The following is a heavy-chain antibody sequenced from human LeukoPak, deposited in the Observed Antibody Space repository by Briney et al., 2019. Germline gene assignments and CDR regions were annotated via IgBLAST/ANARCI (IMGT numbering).Heavy chain of an antibody. J-gene: IGHJ4*02. CDR3: TRGRYYFDI. CDR1: GFTFSSYW. Sequence: PPGGSLRLSCAASGFTFSSYWTHWVRQAPGKGLVWVSRIDSGVSSTIYADSVRGRFTISRDNAKNTLYLQMNSLRVEDTAVYYCTRGRYYFDIWGQGTLVIVSS. D-gene: IGHD4-17*01. CDR2: IDSGVSST. V-gene: IGHV3-74*01.